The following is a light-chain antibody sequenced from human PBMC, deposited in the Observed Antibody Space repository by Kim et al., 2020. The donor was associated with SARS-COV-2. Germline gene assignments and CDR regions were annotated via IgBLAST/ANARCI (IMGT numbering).Light chain of an antibody. J-gene: IGLJ3*02. CDR2: GNT. CDR3: QSYDRSLSGSV. Sequence: VTISCTGRSSNSGAYYDVHWYQQLPGTAPKRLIHGNTNRPSGVPDRFSGSKSGTSASLDITGLQAEDEAVYYCQSYDRSLSGSVFGGGTQLTVL. CDR1: SSNSGAYYD. V-gene: IGLV1-40*01.